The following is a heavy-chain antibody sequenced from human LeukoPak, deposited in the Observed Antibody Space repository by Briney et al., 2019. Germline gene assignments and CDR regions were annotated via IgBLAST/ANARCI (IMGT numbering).Heavy chain of an antibody. CDR2: INPNSGGT. CDR3: ARVQSRHSSSLNY. Sequence: ASVKVSCKASGYTFTGYYMHWVRQAPGQGLEWMGWINPNSGGTNYAQKFQGRVTMTRDTSISTAYMELSRLRSDDTAVYYCARVQSRHSSSLNYWGQGTLVTVSS. CDR1: GYTFTGYY. J-gene: IGHJ4*02. V-gene: IGHV1-2*02. D-gene: IGHD6-13*01.